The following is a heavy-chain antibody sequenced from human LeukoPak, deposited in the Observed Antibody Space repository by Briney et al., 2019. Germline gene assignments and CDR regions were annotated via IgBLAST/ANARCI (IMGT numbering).Heavy chain of an antibody. CDR1: GGSISSGGYS. D-gene: IGHD5-12*01. CDR3: ARSPGIEATTRYYGMDV. V-gene: IGHV4-30-2*01. CDR2: IYHSGST. J-gene: IGHJ6*02. Sequence: SETLSLTCAVSGGSISSGGYSWSWIRQTPGKGLEWIGYIYHSGSTYYNPSLKSRVTISVDRSKNQFSLKLSSVTAADTAVYYCARSPGIEATTRYYGMDVWGQGTTVTVSS.